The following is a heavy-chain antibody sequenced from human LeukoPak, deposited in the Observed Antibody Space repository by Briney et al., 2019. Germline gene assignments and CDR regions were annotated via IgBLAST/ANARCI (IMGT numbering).Heavy chain of an antibody. V-gene: IGHV3-64D*09. J-gene: IGHJ4*02. D-gene: IGHD3-22*01. CDR3: AREANYDGSGYYSRDHYFDY. CDR1: GFTFSSYT. CDR2: ISSNGGST. Sequence: GGSLRLSCSASGFTFSSYTMHWVRQAPGKGLEYVSAISSNGGSTYYADSVKGRFTISRDNSKNTLFLQMSSLRAEDTAVYFCAREANYDGSGYYSRDHYFDYWGQGTLVTVSS.